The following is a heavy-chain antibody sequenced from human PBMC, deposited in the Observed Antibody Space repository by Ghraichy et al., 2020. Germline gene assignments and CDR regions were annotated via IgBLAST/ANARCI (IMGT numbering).Heavy chain of an antibody. CDR1: GFTFSSYS. V-gene: IGHV3-21*01. J-gene: IGHJ3*02. CDR3: AREGGYSYGHDAFDI. CDR2: ISSSSSYI. D-gene: IGHD5-18*01. Sequence: GESLNISCAASGFTFSSYSMNWVRQAPGKGLEWVSSISSSSSYIYYADSVKGRFTISRDNAKNSLYLQMNSLRAEDTAVYYCAREGGYSYGHDAFDIWGQGTMVTVSS.